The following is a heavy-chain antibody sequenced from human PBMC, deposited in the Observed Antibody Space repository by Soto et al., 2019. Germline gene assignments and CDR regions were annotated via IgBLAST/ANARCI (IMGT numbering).Heavy chain of an antibody. Sequence: GGSLRLSCAASGFTFSSYAMSWVRQAPGKGLEWVSGISGSGGSTYYADSVKGRFTIARDNSKNTLYLQMNSLRAEDTAVYYCAKADYYDSSGGADYWGQGTLVTVSS. J-gene: IGHJ4*02. D-gene: IGHD3-22*01. CDR3: AKADYYDSSGGADY. V-gene: IGHV3-23*01. CDR1: GFTFSSYA. CDR2: ISGSGGST.